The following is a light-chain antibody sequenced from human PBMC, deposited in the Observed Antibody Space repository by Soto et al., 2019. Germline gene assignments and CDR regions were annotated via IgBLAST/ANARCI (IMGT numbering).Light chain of an antibody. CDR2: EVS. V-gene: IGLV2-14*01. CDR3: SSFTRSSTYV. Sequence: QSALTQPASVSGSPGQSITISCTGTSRDVGGYNYVSWHQQHPGKAPKVIITEVSNRPSGVSNRFSGSKSGNTASLTISGLQAEDEADYYCSSFTRSSTYVFGSGTKLTVL. CDR1: SRDVGGYNY. J-gene: IGLJ1*01.